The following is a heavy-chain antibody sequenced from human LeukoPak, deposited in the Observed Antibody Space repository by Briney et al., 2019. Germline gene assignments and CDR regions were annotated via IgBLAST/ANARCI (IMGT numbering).Heavy chain of an antibody. J-gene: IGHJ4*02. CDR3: AKEDYSSSWYALDY. D-gene: IGHD6-13*01. CDR2: ISTSGGST. Sequence: PGGSLRLSCAAPGFTFSRSAMSWVRQAPGKGLEWVSSISTSGGSTYYADSVKGRFTISRDNSKNSLYLQMNSLRAEDTALYYCAKEDYSSSWYALDYRGQGTLVTVSS. CDR1: GFTFSRSA. V-gene: IGHV3-23*01.